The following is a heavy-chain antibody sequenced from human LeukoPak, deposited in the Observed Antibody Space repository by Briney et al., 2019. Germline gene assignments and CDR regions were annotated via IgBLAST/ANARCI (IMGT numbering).Heavy chain of an antibody. J-gene: IGHJ6*02. CDR3: ARDDCSGGSCFGYGMDV. D-gene: IGHD2-15*01. CDR2: ISSSSSYI. Sequence: PGGSLRLSCAASGFTFSSYSMNWVRQAPGKGLDWVSSISSSSSYIYYADSVKGRFTISRDNAKNSLYLQMNSLRAEDTAVYYCARDDCSGGSCFGYGMDVWGQGTTVTVSS. V-gene: IGHV3-21*01. CDR1: GFTFSSYS.